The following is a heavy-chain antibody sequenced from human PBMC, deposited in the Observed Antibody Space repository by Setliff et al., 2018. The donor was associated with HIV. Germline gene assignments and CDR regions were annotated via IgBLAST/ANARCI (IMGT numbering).Heavy chain of an antibody. CDR3: AKGPDHEMEEHFDY. J-gene: IGHJ4*02. CDR2: IYSDGRT. D-gene: IGHD1-1*01. V-gene: IGHV3-66*02. Sequence: VGSLRLSCAASGFTVSDTYMTWVRQAPGKGLEWVSLIYSDGRTYYADSVKGRFTISRDDSKNTVFLEMNNLRIEDTAVYYCAKGPDHEMEEHFDYWGQGIQVTVSS. CDR1: GFTVSDTY.